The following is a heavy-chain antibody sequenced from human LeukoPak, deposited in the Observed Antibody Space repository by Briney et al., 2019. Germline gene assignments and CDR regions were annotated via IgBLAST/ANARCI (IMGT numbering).Heavy chain of an antibody. CDR2: ISAHTGNT. V-gene: IGHV1-18*01. CDR1: GYTFSGYG. Sequence: SVKVSCKASGYTFSGYGIAWVRQAPGQGLEWMGWISAHTGNTYFAQNFQGRVTMTTDTSTSTAYMELRSLRSDDTAMYYCARSAGDYGDYALYFLHWGQGTLVTVSS. J-gene: IGHJ1*01. D-gene: IGHD4-17*01. CDR3: ARSAGDYGDYALYFLH.